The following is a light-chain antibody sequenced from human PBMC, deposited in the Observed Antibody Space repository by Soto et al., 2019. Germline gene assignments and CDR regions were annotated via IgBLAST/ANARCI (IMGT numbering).Light chain of an antibody. CDR2: YAS. CDR3: QQRNYWLS. Sequence: GLTQSAAPLSLSPGQIATLSCRASHSVGTNLMWYQQKPGQPPRLLISYASNRATGIPGRFSGGGSGTDFPLTISSLEPEDFAVYDCQQRNYWLSFCGGTKVDI. CDR1: HSVGTN. J-gene: IGKJ4*01. V-gene: IGKV3-11*01.